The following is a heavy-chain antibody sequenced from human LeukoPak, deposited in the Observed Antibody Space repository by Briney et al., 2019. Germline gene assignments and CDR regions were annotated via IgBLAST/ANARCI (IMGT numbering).Heavy chain of an antibody. CDR2: ISPCGDHR. V-gene: IGHV3-21*01. CDR3: ARDAAYFDSSGYYPDPLDY. D-gene: IGHD3-22*01. CDR1: GVSFSAYN. J-gene: IGHJ4*02. Sequence: PGGSLRLSCAASGVSFSAYNINWVRHAPGKGLEWVSCISPCGDHRYYADSARSRFTISRDNATNSVYLQMNSPRAEATAVYYCARDAAYFDSSGYYPDPLDYWGQGTLVCVSS.